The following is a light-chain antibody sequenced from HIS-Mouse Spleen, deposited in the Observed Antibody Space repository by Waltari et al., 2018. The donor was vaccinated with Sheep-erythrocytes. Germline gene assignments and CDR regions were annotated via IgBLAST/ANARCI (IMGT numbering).Light chain of an antibody. CDR2: AVS. CDR3: CSYAGSYNHV. J-gene: IGLJ1*01. Sequence: QSALTQPRSVSGSPGPSVTISCTGTSRSVGGYNYFPLYQQHPGKAPKLMIYAVSKRPSGVPDRFSGSKSGNTASLTISGLQAEDEADYYCCSYAGSYNHVFATGTKVTVL. V-gene: IGLV2-11*01. CDR1: SRSVGGYNY.